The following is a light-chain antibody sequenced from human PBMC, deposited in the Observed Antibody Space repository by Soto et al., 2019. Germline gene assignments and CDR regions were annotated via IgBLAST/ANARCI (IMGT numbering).Light chain of an antibody. V-gene: IGLV2-11*01. CDR3: CSYAGSYTGV. CDR2: DVT. J-gene: IGLJ1*01. Sequence: QSVLTQPRSVSGSPGQSVTISCTGTSSDVGDYNYVSWYQQHPGKAPRLMIYDVTKRPSGVPDRFSGSQSGNTASLTISGLQAEDEADYYCCSYAGSYTGVFGNGTKVTVL. CDR1: SSDVGDYNY.